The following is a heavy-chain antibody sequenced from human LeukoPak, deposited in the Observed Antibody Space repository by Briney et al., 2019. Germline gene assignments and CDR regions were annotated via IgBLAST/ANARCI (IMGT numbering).Heavy chain of an antibody. CDR1: GYTFTSYY. CDR2: INPSGGST. Sequence: GASVKVSCTASGYTFTSYYMHWVRQAPGQGLEWMGIINPSGGSTSYAQKFQGRVTMTRDTSTSTVYMELSSLRSEDTAVYYCARVPPVAGTGYYFDYWGQGTLVTVSS. J-gene: IGHJ4*02. D-gene: IGHD6-19*01. V-gene: IGHV1-46*01. CDR3: ARVPPVAGTGYYFDY.